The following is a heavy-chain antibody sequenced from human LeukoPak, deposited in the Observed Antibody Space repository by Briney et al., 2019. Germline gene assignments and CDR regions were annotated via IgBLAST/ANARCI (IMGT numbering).Heavy chain of an antibody. D-gene: IGHD3-22*01. CDR1: GGSISSGGYY. CDR2: IYYSGCT. CDR3: ARGGGYYYDTSGYYRFFDY. V-gene: IGHV4-31*03. Sequence: SETLSLTCTVSGGSISSGGYYWSWIRQHPGTGLEWIGYIYYSGCTYYNPSLKSRATISVDTSKNQFSLKLSSVTAADTAVYYCARGGGYYYDTSGYYRFFDYWGQGTLATVSS. J-gene: IGHJ4*02.